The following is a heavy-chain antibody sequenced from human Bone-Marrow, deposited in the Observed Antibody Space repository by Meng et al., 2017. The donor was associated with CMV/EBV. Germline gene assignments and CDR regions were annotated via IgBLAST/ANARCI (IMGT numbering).Heavy chain of an antibody. CDR3: ARDRGDY. Sequence: GESLKISCAASGFTFSSYSMNWVRQAPGKGLEWVSSISCSSSYIYYADSVKGRFTISRDNAKNSLYLQMNSLRAEDTAVYYCARDRGDYWGQGTLVTVSS. CDR1: GFTFSSYS. V-gene: IGHV3-21*01. CDR2: ISCSSSYI. D-gene: IGHD1-26*01. J-gene: IGHJ4*02.